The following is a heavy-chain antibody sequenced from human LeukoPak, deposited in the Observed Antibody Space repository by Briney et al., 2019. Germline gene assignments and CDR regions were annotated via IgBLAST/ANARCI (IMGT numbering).Heavy chain of an antibody. Sequence: HSGGSLRLSCAASGFTFSSYGMHWVRQAPGKGLEWVAVIWYDGSNKYYADSVKGRFTISRDNSKNTLYLQMNSLRAEDTAVYYCAKKTIVGAAVDAFDIWGQGTMVTVSS. J-gene: IGHJ3*02. V-gene: IGHV3-30*02. CDR1: GFTFSSYG. CDR2: IWYDGSNK. D-gene: IGHD1-26*01. CDR3: AKKTIVGAAVDAFDI.